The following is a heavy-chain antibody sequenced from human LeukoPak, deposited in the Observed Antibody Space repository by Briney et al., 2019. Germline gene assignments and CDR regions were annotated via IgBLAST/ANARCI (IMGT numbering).Heavy chain of an antibody. CDR1: GFTFDDYA. J-gene: IGHJ4*02. CDR3: AKETMVRGVTYFDY. V-gene: IGHV3-9*01. D-gene: IGHD3-10*01. CDR2: ISWNSGSI. Sequence: PGRSLRLSCAASGFTFDDYAMHWVRQAPGKGLEWVSGISWNSGSIGYADSVKGRFTISRDNAKNSLYLQMNSLRAEDTALYYCAKETMVRGVTYFDYWGQGTLVTVSS.